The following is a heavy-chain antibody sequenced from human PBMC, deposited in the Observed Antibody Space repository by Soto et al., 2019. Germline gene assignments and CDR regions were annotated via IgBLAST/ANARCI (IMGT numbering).Heavy chain of an antibody. J-gene: IGHJ5*02. V-gene: IGHV4-34*01. Sequence: PSETLSLTCAVYGGSFSGYYWSWIRQPPGKGLEWIGEINHSGSTNYNPSLKSRVTISVDTSKNQFSLKLSSVNAADTAVYYCARALPRSYCRGGSCYSGYTRFDPWGQGTLGTV. CDR1: GGSFSGYY. CDR2: INHSGST. D-gene: IGHD2-15*01. CDR3: ARALPRSYCRGGSCYSGYTRFDP.